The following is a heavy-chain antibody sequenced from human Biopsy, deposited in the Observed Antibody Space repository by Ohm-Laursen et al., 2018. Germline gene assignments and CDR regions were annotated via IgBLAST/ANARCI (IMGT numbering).Heavy chain of an antibody. CDR2: IDVSDYNT. D-gene: IGHD1-14*01. CDR1: AFTFSGYA. CDR3: VKQWGGYNFDS. J-gene: IGHJ5*01. Sequence: SLRLSCTAPAFTFSGYAMSWVRQAPGKGLEWVAHIDVSDYNTYYADSVRGRFTISRDNSKQMVHLEINSLTADDTAVYYCVKQWGGYNFDSWGQGTLVTVSS. V-gene: IGHV3-23*01.